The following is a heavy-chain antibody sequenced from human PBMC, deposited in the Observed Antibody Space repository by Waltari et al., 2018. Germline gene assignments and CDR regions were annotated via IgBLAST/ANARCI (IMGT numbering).Heavy chain of an antibody. CDR1: GYTFTGYY. Sequence: QVQLVQSGAEVKKPGASVKVSCKASGYTFTGYYMHWVRQAPGQGLEWMGWINPNSGGTNDAQKCKGRVTMTRDTSISTAYMELSRLRSDDTAVYYCARAVAGKKPYYFDYWGQGTLVTVSS. D-gene: IGHD6-19*01. CDR2: INPNSGGT. J-gene: IGHJ4*02. CDR3: ARAVAGKKPYYFDY. V-gene: IGHV1-2*02.